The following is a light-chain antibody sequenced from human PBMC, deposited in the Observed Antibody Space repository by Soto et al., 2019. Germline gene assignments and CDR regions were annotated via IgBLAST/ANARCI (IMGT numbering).Light chain of an antibody. J-gene: IGKJ1*01. CDR3: QQYGTSTQT. CDR2: DAS. CDR1: QSVSGNY. V-gene: IGKV3-20*01. Sequence: EIVLTQSPGTLSLSPGERATLSCRASQSVSGNYSTWYQHKPGQGPRLIIYDASTRETGIPDRFSGSGSGTEFTLTISRLEPEDFAVYYCQQYGTSTQTFGQGTKVDIK.